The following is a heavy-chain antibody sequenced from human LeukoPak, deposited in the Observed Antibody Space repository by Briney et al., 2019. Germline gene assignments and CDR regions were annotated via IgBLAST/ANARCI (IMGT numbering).Heavy chain of an antibody. D-gene: IGHD1-1*01. J-gene: IGHJ4*02. V-gene: IGHV4-39*07. CDR3: ARGTRGSDSSFDF. Sequence: PSETLSLTCTVSGDSSDNNGFYWGWIRQPPGKGLEWIGNIYYSGSTYYNPSLKSRVTTSVDTSKNQFSLKLSSVTAADTAVYYCARGTRGSDSSFDFWGQGTLVTVSS. CDR1: GDSSDNNGFY. CDR2: IYYSGST.